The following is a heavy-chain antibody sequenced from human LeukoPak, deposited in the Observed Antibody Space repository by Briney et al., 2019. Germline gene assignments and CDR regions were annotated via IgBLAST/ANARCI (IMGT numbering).Heavy chain of an antibody. CDR3: ARCLSSSPLYYYMDV. V-gene: IGHV1-69*06. Sequence: GASVKVSCKASGGTFSSYAISWVRQAPGQGLEWIGGIIPIFGTANYAQRFQGRVTITADKSTSTAYMELSSLRSEDTAVYYCARCLSSSPLYYYMDVWGKGTTVTVSS. J-gene: IGHJ6*03. CDR2: IIPIFGTA. CDR1: GGTFSSYA. D-gene: IGHD6-6*01.